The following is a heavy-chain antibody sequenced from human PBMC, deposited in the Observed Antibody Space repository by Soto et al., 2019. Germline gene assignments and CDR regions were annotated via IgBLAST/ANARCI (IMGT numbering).Heavy chain of an antibody. CDR2: ISLYSDGT. CDR1: GYTFSNYR. D-gene: IGHD2-2*01. J-gene: IGHJ5*02. V-gene: IGHV1-18*01. Sequence: ASVKVSCKPSGYTFSNYRITWVRQAPGQPLEWLGWISLYSDGTNYAQKFQGRVSMTTDTSTTTAYMELRSLRADDTSVYYCARVVPGAEAWFGPWGQGTLVTVSS. CDR3: ARVVPGAEAWFGP.